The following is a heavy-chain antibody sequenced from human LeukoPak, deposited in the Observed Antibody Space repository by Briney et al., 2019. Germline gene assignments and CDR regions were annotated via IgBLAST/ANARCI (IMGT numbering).Heavy chain of an antibody. J-gene: IGHJ3*02. CDR1: GFTFSSYS. CDR3: ARGGYCSSTSCYARGAFDI. V-gene: IGHV3-21*01. CDR2: ISSSSSYI. D-gene: IGHD2-2*01. Sequence: GGSLRLSCAASGFTFSSYSMNWVRQAPGKGLEWVSSISSSSSYIYYADSVKGRFTISRDNAKNSLYLQMNSLRAEDTAVYYCARGGYCSSTSCYARGAFDIWGQGTMVTVSS.